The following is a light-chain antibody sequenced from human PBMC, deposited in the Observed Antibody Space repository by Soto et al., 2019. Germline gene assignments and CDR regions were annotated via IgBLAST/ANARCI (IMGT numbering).Light chain of an antibody. CDR2: EVT. V-gene: IGLV2-14*01. CDR1: SGDIGSYNR. J-gene: IGLJ1*01. Sequence: QSALTQPASVSGSPGQSITISCTGTSGDIGSYNRVSWYQQHPGKAPKLIIYEVTDRPSGVSNRFSGSKSGNTASLTISGLQAEDEAEYYCSSYTNINTRACVFGNATKV. CDR3: SSYTNINTRACV.